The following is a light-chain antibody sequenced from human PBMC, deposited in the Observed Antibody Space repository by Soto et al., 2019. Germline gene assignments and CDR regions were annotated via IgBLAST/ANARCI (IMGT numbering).Light chain of an antibody. Sequence: QSALTQPASVSGSPGQSITISCTGTSSDVGGYNYVSWYQQHPDIAPKLMISEVSNRPSGVSNRFSGSKSGNTASLTISGLQAEDEADYYCSSYTSSSTLVFGGGTKVTVL. J-gene: IGLJ2*01. CDR2: EVS. CDR3: SSYTSSSTLV. V-gene: IGLV2-14*01. CDR1: SSDVGGYNY.